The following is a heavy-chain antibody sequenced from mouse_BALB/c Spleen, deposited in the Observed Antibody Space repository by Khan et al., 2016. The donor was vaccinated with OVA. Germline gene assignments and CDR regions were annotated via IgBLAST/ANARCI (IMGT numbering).Heavy chain of an antibody. J-gene: IGHJ2*01. CDR3: ARTARIKY. V-gene: IGHV3-2*02. CDR1: GYSITSGYG. D-gene: IGHD1-2*01. Sequence: VQLKESGPGLVKPSQSLSFTCTVTGYSITSGYGWNWIRQFPGNKLEWMGYISYNGSTNYNPSLQSRISITRDTSKNQFFLQFNSVTTEDTATYYCARTARIKYWGQGTTLTVSS. CDR2: ISYNGST.